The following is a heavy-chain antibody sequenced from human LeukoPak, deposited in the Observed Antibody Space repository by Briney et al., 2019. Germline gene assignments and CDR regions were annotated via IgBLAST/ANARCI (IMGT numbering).Heavy chain of an antibody. Sequence: GASVKVSCKASGYIFTDYAINWVRQAPGQGLEWMGWITDDTGDPTYARGFTGRFVFSLDTSVTTAYLQINNLKADDTAVYYCARDGARLDVWGQGTMVSVSS. J-gene: IGHJ3*01. CDR2: ITDDTGDP. V-gene: IGHV7-4-1*02. D-gene: IGHD4/OR15-4a*01. CDR1: GYIFTDYA. CDR3: ARDGARLDV.